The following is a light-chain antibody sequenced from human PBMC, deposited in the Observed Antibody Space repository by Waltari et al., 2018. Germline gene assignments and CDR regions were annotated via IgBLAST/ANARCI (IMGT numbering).Light chain of an antibody. V-gene: IGKV3-15*01. Sequence: EIVMTQSPATLSVSPGERATLSCRASQSVNSKLAWYQQKPGQAPRLLIYGASTRSTAIPARFSGSGSGTDFTLTITSLQSEDFAVFHCQQYNNWPLTFGGGTKVEIK. CDR1: QSVNSK. J-gene: IGKJ4*01. CDR2: GAS. CDR3: QQYNNWPLT.